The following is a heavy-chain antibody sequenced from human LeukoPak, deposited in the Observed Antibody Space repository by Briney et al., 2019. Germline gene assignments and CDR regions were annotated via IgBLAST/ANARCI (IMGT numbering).Heavy chain of an antibody. CDR3: TRGGTTLDY. CDR2: ISYDGSNK. D-gene: IGHD1-7*01. J-gene: IGHJ4*02. V-gene: IGHV3-30*03. CDR1: GFTFSSYG. Sequence: GGSLRLSCAASGFTFSSYGMHWVRQAPGKGLEWVAVISYDGSNKYYADSVKGRFTISRDNSKNTLYLQMNSLRAEDTAVYYCTRGGTTLDYWGQGTLVTVSS.